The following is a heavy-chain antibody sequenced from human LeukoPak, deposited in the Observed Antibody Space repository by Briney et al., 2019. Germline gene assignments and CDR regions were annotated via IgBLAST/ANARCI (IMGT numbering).Heavy chain of an antibody. CDR2: IKQDGSEK. V-gene: IGHV3-7*01. Sequence: GGSLRLSRTASEFTFSSYWMSWVRQAPGKGLEWVANIKQDGSEKDYVDSVKGRFTISRDNAKNSLYLQMNNLRAEDTAVYYCARYCGGDCYGMDVWGQGTTVTVSS. J-gene: IGHJ6*02. D-gene: IGHD2-21*01. CDR3: ARYCGGDCYGMDV. CDR1: EFTFSSYW.